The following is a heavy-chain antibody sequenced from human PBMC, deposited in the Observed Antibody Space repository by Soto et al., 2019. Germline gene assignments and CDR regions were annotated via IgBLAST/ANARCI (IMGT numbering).Heavy chain of an antibody. V-gene: IGHV3-73*01. CDR1: GFTFSGSA. D-gene: IGHD3-22*01. CDR3: TRHLYYYDSSGPPG. CDR2: IRSKANSYAT. J-gene: IGHJ4*02. Sequence: GGSLRLSCAASGFTFSGSAMHWVRQASGKGLEWVGRIRSKANSYATAYAASVKGRFTISRDDPKNTAYLQMNSLKTEDMAVYYCTRHLYYYDSSGPPGWGQGTLVTVSS.